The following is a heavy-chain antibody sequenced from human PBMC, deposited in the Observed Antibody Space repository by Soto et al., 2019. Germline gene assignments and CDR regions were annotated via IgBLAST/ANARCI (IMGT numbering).Heavy chain of an antibody. Sequence: ESGGGVVQPGRSLRLSCAASGFTFSSYAMHWVRQAPGKGLEWVAVISYDGSNKYYADSVKGRFTISRDNSKNTLYLQMNSLRAEDTAVYYCARGQRAGGTLVSLRLGRGMDVWGQGTTVTVSS. J-gene: IGHJ6*02. D-gene: IGHD6-13*01. CDR3: ARGQRAGGTLVSLRLGRGMDV. CDR1: GFTFSSYA. V-gene: IGHV3-30-3*01. CDR2: ISYDGSNK.